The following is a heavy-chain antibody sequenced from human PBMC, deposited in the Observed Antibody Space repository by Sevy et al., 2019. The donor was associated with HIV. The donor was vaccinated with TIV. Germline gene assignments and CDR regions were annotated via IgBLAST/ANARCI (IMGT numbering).Heavy chain of an antibody. Sequence: GGSLRLSCAASGFTFSSYGMHWVRQAPGKGLEWVAVIWYDGSNKYYADSVKGRFTISRDNSKNTLYLQMNSLRAEDTAVYYCARDLKYGSGSYPQIHYYYGIDVWGQGTTVTVSS. J-gene: IGHJ6*02. CDR1: GFTFSSYG. CDR3: ARDLKYGSGSYPQIHYYYGIDV. CDR2: IWYDGSNK. D-gene: IGHD3-10*01. V-gene: IGHV3-33*01.